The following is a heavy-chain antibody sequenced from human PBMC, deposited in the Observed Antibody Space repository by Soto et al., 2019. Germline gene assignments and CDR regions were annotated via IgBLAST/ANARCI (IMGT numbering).Heavy chain of an antibody. D-gene: IGHD3-10*01. V-gene: IGHV3-21*01. J-gene: IGHJ4*02. CDR1: GFTFSSYS. CDR3: ARAREGGSGFDY. Sequence: GGSLRLSCAASGFTFSSYSMNWVRQAPGKGLEWVSSISSSSSYIYYADSVKGRFTISRDNAKNSLYLQMNSLRAEDTAVYYCARAREGGSGFDYWGQGTLVTVSS. CDR2: ISSSSSYI.